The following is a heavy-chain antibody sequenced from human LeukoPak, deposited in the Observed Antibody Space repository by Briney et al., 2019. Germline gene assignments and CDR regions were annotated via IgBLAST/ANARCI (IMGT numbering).Heavy chain of an antibody. J-gene: IGHJ6*03. CDR1: GFTFSSYW. D-gene: IGHD6-13*01. CDR3: ASEHSSSWYDRYMDV. V-gene: IGHV3-7*01. CDR2: IKQDGSEK. Sequence: PGGSLRLSCAASGFTFSSYWMSWVRQAPGKGLEWVANIKQDGSEKYYVDSVKGRFTISRENAKNSLYLQMNSLRAEDTAVYYCASEHSSSWYDRYMDVWGKGTTVTVSS.